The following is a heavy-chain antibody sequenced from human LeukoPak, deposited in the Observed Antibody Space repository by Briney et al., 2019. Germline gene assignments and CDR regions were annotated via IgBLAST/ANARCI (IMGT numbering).Heavy chain of an antibody. J-gene: IGHJ6*04. CDR1: GGSFSGYY. CDR3: ARDRDSSADV. CDR2: INHSGST. V-gene: IGHV4-34*01. D-gene: IGHD3-22*01. Sequence: SETLSLTCAVYGGSFSGYYWSWIRQPPGKGLEWIGEINHSGSTNYNLSLKSRVTISVDTSKNQFSLKLSSVTAADTAVYYCARDRDSSADVWGKGTTVTVSS.